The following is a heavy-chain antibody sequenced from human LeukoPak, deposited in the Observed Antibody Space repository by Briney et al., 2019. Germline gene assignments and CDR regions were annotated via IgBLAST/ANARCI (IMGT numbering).Heavy chain of an antibody. Sequence: SETLSLTCTVSGGSISSYYWSWIRQPPGKGLEWIGYIYYSGSTNYNPSLKSRVTISVDTSKNHFSLNLTSVTAADTAVYYCARVYGSGSHSNWGQGTLVTVSS. V-gene: IGHV4-59*01. CDR2: IYYSGST. CDR3: ARVYGSGSHSN. D-gene: IGHD3-10*01. J-gene: IGHJ4*02. CDR1: GGSISSYY.